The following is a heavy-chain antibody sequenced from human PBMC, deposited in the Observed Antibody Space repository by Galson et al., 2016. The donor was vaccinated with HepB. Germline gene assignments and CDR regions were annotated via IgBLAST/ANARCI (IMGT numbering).Heavy chain of an antibody. D-gene: IGHD5-18*01. CDR2: IWFDGSTQ. V-gene: IGHV3-33*06. Sequence: SLRLSCAATGVSFNNYGMHWVRQAPGKGLEWVAVIWFDGSTQYYADSVKGRFTISRDNSKNMLYLQMNRLRAEDTAVYYCAKDLPGYSYGDHYFDHWGRGTLVTVPS. CDR3: AKDLPGYSYGDHYFDH. J-gene: IGHJ4*02. CDR1: GVSFNNYG.